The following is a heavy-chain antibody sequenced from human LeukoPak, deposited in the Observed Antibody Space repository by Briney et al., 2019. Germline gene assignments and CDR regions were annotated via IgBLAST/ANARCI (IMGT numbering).Heavy chain of an antibody. Sequence: ASVKVSCKASGYTFTSYGISWVRQAPGQGLEWMGWISAYNGNTNYAQKLQGRVTMTTDTSTSTAYMELRSLRSDDTAVYYCARGNRRGYCTNGVCAKNYYGMDVWGQGTTVTVSS. V-gene: IGHV1-18*01. CDR2: ISAYNGNT. CDR1: GYTFTSYG. CDR3: ARGNRRGYCTNGVCAKNYYGMDV. J-gene: IGHJ6*02. D-gene: IGHD2-8*01.